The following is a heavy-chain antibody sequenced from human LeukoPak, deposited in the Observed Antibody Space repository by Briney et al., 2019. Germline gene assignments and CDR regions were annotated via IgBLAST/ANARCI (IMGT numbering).Heavy chain of an antibody. CDR1: GFTFTNYW. J-gene: IGHJ4*02. V-gene: IGHV3-7*01. Sequence: PGESLRLSCAASGFTFTNYWMSWVRQAPGKGLEWVANIKQDGSEKYYVDSVKGRFTISRDNAKNSLYLQMNSLRAEDTAVYYCARDDYRDRYFDYWGQGTLVTVSS. D-gene: IGHD4-11*01. CDR3: ARDDYRDRYFDY. CDR2: IKQDGSEK.